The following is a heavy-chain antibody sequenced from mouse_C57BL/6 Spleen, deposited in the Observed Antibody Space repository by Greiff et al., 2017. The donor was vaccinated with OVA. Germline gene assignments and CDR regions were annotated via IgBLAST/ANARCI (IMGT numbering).Heavy chain of an antibody. CDR2: ISYDGSN. J-gene: IGHJ2*01. CDR1: GYSITSGYY. V-gene: IGHV3-6*01. CDR3: ARFPLYYGSSYFDY. Sequence: ESGPGLVKPSQSLSLTCSVTGYSITSGYYWNWIRQFPGNKLEWMGYISYDGSNNYNPSLKNRISITRDTSKNQFFLKLNSVTTEDTATYYCARFPLYYGSSYFDYWGQGTTLTVSS. D-gene: IGHD1-1*01.